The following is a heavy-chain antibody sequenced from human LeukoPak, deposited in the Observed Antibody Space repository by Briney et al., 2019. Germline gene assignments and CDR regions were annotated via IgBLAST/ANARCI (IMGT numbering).Heavy chain of an antibody. J-gene: IGHJ4*02. CDR2: ITSSDDDT. CDR1: GFSSSNYA. Sequence: GGSLRLTCAVCGFSSSNYAMSWVRQAPGKGLEWVSSITSSDDDTFYAVSVKGRFTISRDNSWDTVFLQMNSLRADDTAVYYCAFDWGFDYWGQGTLVTVSS. V-gene: IGHV3-23*01. D-gene: IGHD3-16*01. CDR3: AFDWGFDY.